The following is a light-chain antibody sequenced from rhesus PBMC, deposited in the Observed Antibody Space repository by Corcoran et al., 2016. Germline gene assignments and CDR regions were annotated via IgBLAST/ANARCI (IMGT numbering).Light chain of an antibody. Sequence: DIQMTQSPSSLSASVGDRVTITCQASQGISSWLAWYQQTPGKAPKLLIYAASSLQSGVPSRFSGTGSGTDFTLTISSRQPEDFATYYCQQHNSYPPTFGQGTKVEIK. CDR3: QQHNSYPPT. J-gene: IGKJ1*01. CDR1: QGISSW. V-gene: IGKV1-33*02. CDR2: AAS.